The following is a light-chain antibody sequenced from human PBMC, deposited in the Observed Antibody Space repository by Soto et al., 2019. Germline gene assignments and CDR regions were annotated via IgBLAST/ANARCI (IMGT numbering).Light chain of an antibody. J-gene: IGLJ1*01. Sequence: QSALTQPRSVSGSPGQSVTISCTGTSSDVGGYNYVPWYQQHPGKAPKLMIYDVSKRPSGVPDRFSGSKSGNTASLTISGLQAEDEADYYCCSYAGSYTSYVFGTGTKLTVL. CDR1: SSDVGGYNY. V-gene: IGLV2-11*01. CDR3: CSYAGSYTSYV. CDR2: DVS.